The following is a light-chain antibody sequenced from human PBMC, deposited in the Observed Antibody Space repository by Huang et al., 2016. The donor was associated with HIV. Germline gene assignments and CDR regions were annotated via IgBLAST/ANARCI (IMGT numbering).Light chain of an antibody. V-gene: IGKV3-15*01. CDR2: GAS. CDR3: QQYNKWPPYT. CDR1: ESRLRN. Sequence: VMTKSPATLSVSPGERATLSCRVSESRLRNLAWYQQRPGQPPRLLIYGASVRLPGIPDRFRGSGSGTEFSLTISSLQSEDFAVYYCQQYNKWPPYTYGQGTKLEIK. J-gene: IGKJ2*01.